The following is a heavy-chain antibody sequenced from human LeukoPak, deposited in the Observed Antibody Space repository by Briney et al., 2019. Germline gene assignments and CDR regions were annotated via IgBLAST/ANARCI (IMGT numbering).Heavy chain of an antibody. CDR3: ARGFSY. CDR1: GFTFSSYE. CDR2: ISSSSGT. V-gene: IGHV3-48*03. Sequence: GGSLRLSCIASGFTFSSYEMGWVRQAPGKGLEWVSYISSSSGTFYADSVKGRFTISRDNAKNSLYLQMNSLRAEDTAVYYCARGFSYWGQGTLVTVSS. J-gene: IGHJ4*02.